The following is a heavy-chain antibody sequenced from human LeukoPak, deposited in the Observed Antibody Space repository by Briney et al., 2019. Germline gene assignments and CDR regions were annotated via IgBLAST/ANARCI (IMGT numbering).Heavy chain of an antibody. D-gene: IGHD3-3*01. Sequence: GRSLRLSCAASGFTFSSYAMPWVRQAPGKGLEWVAVISYDGSNKYYADSVKGRFTISRDNSKNTLYLQMNSLRAEDTAVYYCARVVTILVNYYYGMDVWGQGTTVTVSS. V-gene: IGHV3-30-3*01. CDR2: ISYDGSNK. CDR3: ARVVTILVNYYYGMDV. CDR1: GFTFSSYA. J-gene: IGHJ6*02.